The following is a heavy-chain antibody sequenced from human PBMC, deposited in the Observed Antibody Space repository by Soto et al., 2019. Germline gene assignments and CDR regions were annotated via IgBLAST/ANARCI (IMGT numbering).Heavy chain of an antibody. Sequence: SETLSLTCTVSGGSISSSSYYWGWIRQPPGKGLGWIGSIYYSGSTYYNPSLKSRVTISVDTSKNQFSLKLSSVTAADTAVYYCARARTLGYCSSTSCYTVYYGMDVWGQGTTVTVYS. V-gene: IGHV4-39*01. CDR1: GGSISSSSYY. CDR2: IYYSGST. D-gene: IGHD2-2*02. CDR3: ARARTLGYCSSTSCYTVYYGMDV. J-gene: IGHJ6*02.